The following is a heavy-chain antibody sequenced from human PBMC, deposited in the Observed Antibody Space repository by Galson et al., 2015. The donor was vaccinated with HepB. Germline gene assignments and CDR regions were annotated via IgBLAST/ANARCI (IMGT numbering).Heavy chain of an antibody. V-gene: IGHV3-74*01. J-gene: IGHJ6*02. CDR1: GFTFSSYW. CDR2: INSDGSST. CDR3: ARRSSSWYEVGLYYYYGMDV. Sequence: SLRLSCAASGFTFSSYWMHWVRQAPGKGLVWVSRINSDGSSTSYADSVKGRFTISRDNAKNTLYLQMNSLRAEDTAVYYCARRSSSWYEVGLYYYYGMDVWGQGTTVTVSS. D-gene: IGHD6-13*01.